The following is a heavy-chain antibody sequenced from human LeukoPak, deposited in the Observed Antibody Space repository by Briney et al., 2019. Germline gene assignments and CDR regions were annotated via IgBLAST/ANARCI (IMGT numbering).Heavy chain of an antibody. V-gene: IGHV1-2*02. CDR3: ARIVREATNPKNLLARWFDP. J-gene: IGHJ5*02. Sequence: ASVKVSCKASGYTFTGYYMHWVRQAPGQGLEWMGWINPNSGGTNYAQKFQGRVTMTRDTSISTAYKELSRLRSDDTAVYYCARIVREATNPKNLLARWFDPWGQGTLVTVSA. CDR2: INPNSGGT. D-gene: IGHD5-12*01. CDR1: GYTFTGYY.